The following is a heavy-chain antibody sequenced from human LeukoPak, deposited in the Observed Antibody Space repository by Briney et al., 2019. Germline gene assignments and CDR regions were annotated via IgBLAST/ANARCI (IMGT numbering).Heavy chain of an antibody. CDR1: GFTFSSYA. CDR2: ISYDGSNK. V-gene: IGHV3-30-3*01. J-gene: IGHJ4*02. D-gene: IGHD2-15*01. CDR3: ARAGDVVVVADYRGYFDY. Sequence: PGGSLRLSCAASGFTFSSYAMHWVRQAPGKGLEWVAVISYDGSNKYYADSVKGRFTISRDNSKNTLYLQMNSLRAEDTAVYYCARAGDVVVVADYRGYFDYWGQGALVTVSS.